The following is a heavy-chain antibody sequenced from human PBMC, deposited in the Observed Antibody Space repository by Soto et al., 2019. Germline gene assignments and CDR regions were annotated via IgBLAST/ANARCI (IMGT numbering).Heavy chain of an antibody. CDR2: ISGSGGST. CDR3: AKDGSGLTGYYNPKIDYYYYMDV. V-gene: IGHV3-23*01. D-gene: IGHD3-9*01. Sequence: GGSLRLSCAASGFTFSSYAMSWVRQAPGKGLEWVSAISGSGGSTYYADSVKGRFTISRDNSKKTLYLQMNSLRAEDTAVYYCAKDGSGLTGYYNPKIDYYYYMDVWGKGTTVTVSS. J-gene: IGHJ6*03. CDR1: GFTFSSYA.